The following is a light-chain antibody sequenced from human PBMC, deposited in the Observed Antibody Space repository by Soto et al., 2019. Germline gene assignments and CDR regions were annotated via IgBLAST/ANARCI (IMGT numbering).Light chain of an antibody. Sequence: DIQLTQSPSFLSASVGDRVTITCRASQGISSYLAWYQQKPGKAPKLLIYAASTLQSGVPSRFGGSGAGTEFTLTISSLQPEDFATYYCQQLNSYRITFGQGTRLEIK. CDR2: AAS. J-gene: IGKJ5*01. CDR3: QQLNSYRIT. CDR1: QGISSY. V-gene: IGKV1-9*01.